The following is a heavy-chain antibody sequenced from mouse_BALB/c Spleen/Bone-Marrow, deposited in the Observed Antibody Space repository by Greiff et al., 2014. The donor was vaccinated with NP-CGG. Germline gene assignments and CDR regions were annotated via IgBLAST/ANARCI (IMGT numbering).Heavy chain of an antibody. CDR3: ARGNRYDGAWFAY. CDR2: ISTYSGNT. CDR1: GYTFTDYA. Sequence: QVHVKQSGPELVRPGVSVKISCKGSGYTFTDYAMHWGKQSHAKSLEWIGVISTYSGNTNYNQKFKGKATMTVDKSSSTAYMELARLTSEDSAIYYCARGNRYDGAWFAYWGQGTLVTVSA. V-gene: IGHV1-67*01. D-gene: IGHD2-14*01. J-gene: IGHJ3*01.